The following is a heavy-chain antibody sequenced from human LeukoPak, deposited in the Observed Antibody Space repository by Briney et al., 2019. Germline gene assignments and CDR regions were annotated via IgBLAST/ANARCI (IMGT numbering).Heavy chain of an antibody. D-gene: IGHD3-10*01. Sequence: ASVTVSCKASGYTFSSYGMNWVRQAPGQGLEWMGRINTNTGNPTYAQGFTGRFVFSLDTSVSTAYLQISSLKDEDTAVYYCGSNYYGSGSYYVSIDYWGQGTLVTVSS. CDR3: GSNYYGSGSYYVSIDY. J-gene: IGHJ4*02. V-gene: IGHV7-4-1*02. CDR1: GYTFSSYG. CDR2: INTNTGNP.